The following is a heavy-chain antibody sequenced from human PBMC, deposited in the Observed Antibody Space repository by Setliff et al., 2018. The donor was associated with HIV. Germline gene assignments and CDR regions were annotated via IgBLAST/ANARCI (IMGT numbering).Heavy chain of an antibody. D-gene: IGHD6-13*01. Sequence: ASVKVSCKASGYTFTNYDMNWVRQAPGQGLEWMGWINTNTGNPTYAQGFTGRFVFSLDTSVSTASLHIISLKAEDTAVYYCARGVSSSWYLKVGYYFDYWGQGTLVPSPQ. J-gene: IGHJ4*02. CDR3: ARGVSSSWYLKVGYYFDY. CDR1: GYTFTNYD. V-gene: IGHV7-4-1*02. CDR2: INTNTGNP.